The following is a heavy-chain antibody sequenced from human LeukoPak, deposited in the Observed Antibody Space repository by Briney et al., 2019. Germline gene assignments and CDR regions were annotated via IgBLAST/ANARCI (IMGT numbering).Heavy chain of an antibody. CDR3: ARGYCSGGSCYSYYYYNYMDV. V-gene: IGHV4-59*12. CDR2: IHYSGST. CDR1: GGPIISYF. D-gene: IGHD2-15*01. J-gene: IGHJ6*03. Sequence: PSETLSLTCTVSGGPIISYFWSWIRQPPGKGLEWIGSIHYSGSTNYNPSLKSRVTISVDTSKNQFSLKLSSVTAADTAVYYCARGYCSGGSCYSYYYYNYMDVWGKGTTVTVSS.